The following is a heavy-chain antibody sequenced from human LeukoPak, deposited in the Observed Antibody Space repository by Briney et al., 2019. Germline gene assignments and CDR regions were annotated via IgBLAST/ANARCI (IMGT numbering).Heavy chain of an antibody. CDR1: GFTFSSNL. D-gene: IGHD6-6*01. CDR2: INSDGRST. CDR3: TTEGIAARPDPYYFDY. V-gene: IGHV3-74*01. Sequence: GGSLRLSCAASGFTFSSNLMHWVRQGPGKGLVWVSHINSDGRSTRYADSVKGRFTISRDNAKNTVYLQMNSLKTEDTAVYYCTTEGIAARPDPYYFDYWGQGTLVTVSS. J-gene: IGHJ4*02.